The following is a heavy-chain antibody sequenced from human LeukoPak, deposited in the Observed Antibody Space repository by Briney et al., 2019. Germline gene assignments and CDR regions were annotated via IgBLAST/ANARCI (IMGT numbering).Heavy chain of an antibody. J-gene: IGHJ3*02. D-gene: IGHD1-26*01. Sequence: GGSLRLSCAASGFTFSSYAMHWVRQAPGKGLEWVAVISYDGSNKYYADSVKGRFTISRDNSKNTLYLQMNSLRAEDTAVYYCARWLWRGRDLGFDIWGQGTMVTVSS. CDR1: GFTFSSYA. CDR2: ISYDGSNK. V-gene: IGHV3-30*04. CDR3: ARWLWRGRDLGFDI.